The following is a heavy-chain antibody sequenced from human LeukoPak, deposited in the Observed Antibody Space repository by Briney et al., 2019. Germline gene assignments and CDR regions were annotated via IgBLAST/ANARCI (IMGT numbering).Heavy chain of an antibody. J-gene: IGHJ4*02. Sequence: GGSLRLSCTASGFTFSSYWMHWVRQAPGKGLVWVSRINSAGISTNYADSVKGRFTISRDNAKNTLYLQMNSLRAEDTAIYYCGRDIATAVDYWGLRTLVTVSS. D-gene: IGHD6-13*01. CDR1: GFTFSSYW. CDR3: GRDIATAVDY. V-gene: IGHV3-74*01. CDR2: INSAGIST.